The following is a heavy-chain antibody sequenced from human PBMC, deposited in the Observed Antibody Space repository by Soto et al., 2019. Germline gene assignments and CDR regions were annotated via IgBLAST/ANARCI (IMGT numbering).Heavy chain of an antibody. V-gene: IGHV4-39*01. Sequence: PSETLSLTCTVSGGSISSSSYYWGWIRQPPGKGLEWIGSIYYSGSTYYNPSLKSRVTISVDTSKNQFSLKLSSVTAADTAVYYCARQRQWLVRGDFDYWGQGTLVT. D-gene: IGHD6-19*01. CDR1: GGSISSSSYY. J-gene: IGHJ4*02. CDR3: ARQRQWLVRGDFDY. CDR2: IYYSGST.